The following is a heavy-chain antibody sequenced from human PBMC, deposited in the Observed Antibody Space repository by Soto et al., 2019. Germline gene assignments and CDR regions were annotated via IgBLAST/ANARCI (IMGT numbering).Heavy chain of an antibody. CDR1: GYTFTSYA. V-gene: IGHV3-64*01. J-gene: IGHJ4*02. CDR3: ARQSYSSYYFDY. D-gene: IGHD6-13*01. Sequence: SCKASGYTFTSYAMHWVRQAPGKGLEYVSAISSNGGSTYYANSVKGRFTISRDNSKNTLYLQMGSLRAEDMAVYYCARQSYSSYYFDYWGQGTLVTVS. CDR2: ISSNGGST.